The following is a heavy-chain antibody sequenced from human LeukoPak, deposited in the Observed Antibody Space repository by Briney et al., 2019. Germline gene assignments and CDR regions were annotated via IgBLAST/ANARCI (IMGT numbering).Heavy chain of an antibody. Sequence: GASVKVSCKASGGTFSSYAISWVRQAPGQGREWMGRIIPILGIANYAQKFQGRVTITGDKSTSKAYMELSSLRSEDTAVYYCARDRLYSSGWYPDYYGMDVWGQGTTVTVSS. V-gene: IGHV1-69*04. D-gene: IGHD6-19*01. CDR3: ARDRLYSSGWYPDYYGMDV. CDR2: IIPILGIA. CDR1: GGTFSSYA. J-gene: IGHJ6*02.